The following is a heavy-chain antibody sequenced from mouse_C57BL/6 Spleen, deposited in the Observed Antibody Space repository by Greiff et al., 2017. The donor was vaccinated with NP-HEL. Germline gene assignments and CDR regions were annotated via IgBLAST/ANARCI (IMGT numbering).Heavy chain of an antibody. CDR2: IRNKANGYTT. CDR3: ARPLGGFMDY. Sequence: EVKLMESGGGLVQPGGSLSLSCAASGFTFTDYYMSWVRQPPGKALEWLGFIRNKANGYTTEYSASVKGRFTISRDNSQSILYLQMNALRAEDSATYYCARPLGGFMDYWGQGTSVTVSS. CDR1: GFTFTDYY. V-gene: IGHV7-3*01. D-gene: IGHD4-1*01. J-gene: IGHJ4*01.